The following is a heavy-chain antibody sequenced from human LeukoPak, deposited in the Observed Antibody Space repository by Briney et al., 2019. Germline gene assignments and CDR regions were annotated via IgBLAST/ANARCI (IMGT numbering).Heavy chain of an antibody. V-gene: IGHV4-34*01. CDR2: IIHSGGT. D-gene: IGHD6-19*01. Sequence: SETLSLTCAVSGGSFNGYSYTWIRQPPGKGLEWIGEIIHSGGTSYNLSLKSRLTIPVDTSRKQFSLKLTSVTAADTALYFCARGPLAFRRVAGIFSWGRGTQVTVSS. CDR3: ARGPLAFRRVAGIFS. J-gene: IGHJ5*02. CDR1: GGSFNGYS.